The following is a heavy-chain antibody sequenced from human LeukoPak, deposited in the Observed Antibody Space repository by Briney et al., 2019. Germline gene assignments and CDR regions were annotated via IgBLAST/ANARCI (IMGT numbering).Heavy chain of an antibody. V-gene: IGHV3-23*01. CDR1: GLTFSTSA. CDR2: IRSNGATT. CDR3: AKGGGVVTRHFDY. Sequence: GGSLRLSCAASGLTFSTSAMIWLRQAPGKGLDWVSGIRSNGATTEYADSVKGRFTISRDNSKNTLYLQMNSLRAEDTAVYYCAKGGGVVTRHFDYWGQGTLVTVSS. J-gene: IGHJ4*02. D-gene: IGHD3-10*01.